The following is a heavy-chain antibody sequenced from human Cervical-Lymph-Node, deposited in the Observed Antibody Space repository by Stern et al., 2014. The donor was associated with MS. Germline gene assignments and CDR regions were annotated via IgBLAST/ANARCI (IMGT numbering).Heavy chain of an antibody. CDR3: AREGSEHFDSTGFDRLDAFDT. CDR1: GYTFSSYF. D-gene: IGHD3-22*01. V-gene: IGHV1-46*01. CDR2: INPGGGST. Sequence: EQLVESGAEVKKPGASAKVSCKASGYTFSSYFLHWVRQAPGQGPEWMGIINPGGGSTSYSQKFQGRLAMTRDTSTSTVYMELSSLRSDDTAVYYCAREGSEHFDSTGFDRLDAFDTWGQGTKVTVSS. J-gene: IGHJ3*02.